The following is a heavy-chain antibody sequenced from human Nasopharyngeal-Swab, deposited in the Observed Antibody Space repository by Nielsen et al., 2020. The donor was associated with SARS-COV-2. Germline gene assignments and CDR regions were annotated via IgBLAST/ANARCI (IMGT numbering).Heavy chain of an antibody. D-gene: IGHD3-10*01. CDR3: ARDAGYYYGSGSYYKVGDV. J-gene: IGHJ6*04. CDR2: ISGSGGST. CDR1: GFTFSSYA. V-gene: IGHV3-23*01. Sequence: GGSLRLSCAASGFTFSSYAMSWVRQAPGKGLEWVSAISGSGGSTYYADSVKGRFTISRDNSKNTLYLQMNSLRAEDTAVYYCARDAGYYYGSGSYYKVGDVWGKGTTVTVSS.